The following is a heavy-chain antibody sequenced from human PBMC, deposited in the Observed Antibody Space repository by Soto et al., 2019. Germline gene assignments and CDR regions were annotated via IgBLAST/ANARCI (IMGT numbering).Heavy chain of an antibody. V-gene: IGHV3-74*01. J-gene: IGHJ3*01. CDR1: TFTFSSDW. CDR2: INTDGSST. CDR3: LRNLAD. Sequence: EVQLVESGGGLVQPGGSLRLSCVASTFTFSSDWMHWVRQAPGKGLVWVSRINTDGSSTTYADSVKGRFTMSRDNAKNTLYLQMDSLRAEDTAVYYCLRNLADWGQGTMVTVSS.